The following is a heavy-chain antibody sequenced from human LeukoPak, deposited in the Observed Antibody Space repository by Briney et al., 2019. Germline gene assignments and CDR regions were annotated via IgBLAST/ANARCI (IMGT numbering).Heavy chain of an antibody. D-gene: IGHD3-10*01. CDR2: IFYSGSP. Sequence: SETLSLTCTVSGGSVSSGGYYWSWIRQHPGKGLEYIGYIFYSGSPYYDPSLRSRVIISVDTSKNQFSLKLSSVTAADTAVYYCARRGSRGLDYWGQGTLVTVSS. J-gene: IGHJ4*02. CDR1: GGSVSSGGYY. CDR3: ARRGSRGLDY. V-gene: IGHV4-31*03.